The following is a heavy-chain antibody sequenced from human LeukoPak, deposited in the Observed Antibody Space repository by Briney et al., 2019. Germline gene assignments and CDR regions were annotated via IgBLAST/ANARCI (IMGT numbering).Heavy chain of an antibody. D-gene: IGHD3-22*01. Sequence: GASVKVSCKASGYTFTSYGISWVRQAPGQGLEWMGWISAYNGNTNYAQKLQGRVTMTTDTSTSTAYMELRSLRSDDTAVYYCAREPRPVVTSNYFQHWGQGTLVTVSS. J-gene: IGHJ1*01. CDR2: ISAYNGNT. CDR1: GYTFTSYG. V-gene: IGHV1-18*01. CDR3: AREPRPVVTSNYFQH.